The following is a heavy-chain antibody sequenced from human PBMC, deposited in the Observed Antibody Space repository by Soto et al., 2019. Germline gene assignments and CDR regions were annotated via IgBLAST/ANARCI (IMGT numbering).Heavy chain of an antibody. J-gene: IGHJ6*02. CDR1: GGTFSSYA. CDR3: AGSPVYYYDSSGYSNYYYYGMDV. D-gene: IGHD3-22*01. Sequence: QVQLVQSGAEVKKHGSSVKVSCKASGGTFSSYAISWVRQAPGQGLEWMGGIIPIFGTANYAQKFQGRVTITADESTSTAYMELSSLRSEDTAVYYCAGSPVYYYDSSGYSNYYYYGMDVWGQGTTVTVSS. CDR2: IIPIFGTA. V-gene: IGHV1-69*01.